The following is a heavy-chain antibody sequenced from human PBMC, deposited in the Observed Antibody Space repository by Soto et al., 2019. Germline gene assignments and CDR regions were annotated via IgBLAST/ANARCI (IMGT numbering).Heavy chain of an antibody. Sequence: SVKVSCKASGGTFSSYAISWVRQAPGQGLEWMGGIIPIFGTANYAQKFQGRVTITADESTSTAYMELSSLRSEDTAVYYCARDGNPANWNSIYYYYGMDVWGQGTTVTVSS. D-gene: IGHD1-1*01. CDR3: ARDGNPANWNSIYYYYGMDV. V-gene: IGHV1-69*13. CDR1: GGTFSSYA. J-gene: IGHJ6*02. CDR2: IIPIFGTA.